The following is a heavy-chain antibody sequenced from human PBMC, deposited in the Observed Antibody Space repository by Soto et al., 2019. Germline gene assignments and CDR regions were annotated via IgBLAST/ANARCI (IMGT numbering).Heavy chain of an antibody. Sequence: PSETLSLPCTVSGGFLSNGDYHWSWIRQPPGRGLEWIGYTYPSGSTDYDASLRSRVTIAIDASKNHFSLKLNSVTAADTAVDYCAREGGYDSPHGCWGQGTLVTVSS. V-gene: IGHV4-30-4*01. CDR3: AREGGYDSPHGC. J-gene: IGHJ4*02. CDR2: TYPSGST. D-gene: IGHD5-12*01. CDR1: GGFLSNGDYH.